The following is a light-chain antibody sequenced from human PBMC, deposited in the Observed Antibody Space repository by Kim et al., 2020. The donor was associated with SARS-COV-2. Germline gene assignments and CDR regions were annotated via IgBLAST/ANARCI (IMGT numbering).Light chain of an antibody. CDR2: GAS. CDR3: QQYNNWLT. CDR1: QSVSSN. V-gene: IGKV3-15*01. Sequence: EIVMTQSPATLSVSPGERATLSCRASQSVSSNLAWYQQKPGQAPRLLIHGASTRATGIPARFSGSGSGTEFTLTISSLQSEDFAVYYCQQYNNWLTFGGGTKLEI. J-gene: IGKJ4*01.